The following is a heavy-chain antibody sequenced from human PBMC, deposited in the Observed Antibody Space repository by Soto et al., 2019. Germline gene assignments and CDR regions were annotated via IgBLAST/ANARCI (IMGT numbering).Heavy chain of an antibody. V-gene: IGHV4-59*01. CDR2: IYYSGST. CDR1: GGSISSYY. Sequence: SETLSLTCTVSGGSISSYYWSWIRQPPGKGLEWIGYIYYSGSTNYNPSLKSRVTISVDTSKNQFSLKLSSVTAADTAVYYCARVGDIVATSREDNWFDPWGQGTLVTVSS. D-gene: IGHD5-12*01. CDR3: ARVGDIVATSREDNWFDP. J-gene: IGHJ5*02.